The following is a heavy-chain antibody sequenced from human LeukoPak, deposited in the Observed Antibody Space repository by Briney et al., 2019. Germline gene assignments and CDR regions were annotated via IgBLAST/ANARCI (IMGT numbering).Heavy chain of an antibody. Sequence: GGSLRLSCAASGFTFSSYAMSWVRQAPGKGLEWVSAISGSGGSTYYADSVKGRFTISRDNSKNTLYLQMNSLKTEDTAVYYCTTDPFSSSWDYWGQGTLVTVSS. CDR1: GFTFSSYA. CDR3: TTDPFSSSWDY. D-gene: IGHD6-13*01. J-gene: IGHJ4*02. V-gene: IGHV3-23*01. CDR2: ISGSGGST.